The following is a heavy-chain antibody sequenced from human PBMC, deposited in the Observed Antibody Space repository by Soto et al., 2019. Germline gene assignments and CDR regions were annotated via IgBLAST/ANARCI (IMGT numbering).Heavy chain of an antibody. CDR1: GFTFSSYA. D-gene: IGHD4-17*01. Sequence: GGSLRLSCAASGFTFSSYAMIWVRQAPGKGLEWVSAISGSGGSTYYADSVKGRFTISRDNSKNTLYLQMNSLRAEDTAVYYCANDYGDYDYFDYWGQGTLVTVSS. J-gene: IGHJ4*02. CDR3: ANDYGDYDYFDY. V-gene: IGHV3-23*01. CDR2: ISGSGGST.